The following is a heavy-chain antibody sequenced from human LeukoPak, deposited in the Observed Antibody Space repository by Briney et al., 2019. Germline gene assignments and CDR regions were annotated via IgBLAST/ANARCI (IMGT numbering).Heavy chain of an antibody. CDR2: IYPSDSDT. CDR1: GYTFVDYW. D-gene: IGHD2-21*02. V-gene: IGHV5-51*01. CDR3: ARFRCGGDCRSDL. Sequence: GESLKISRRGSGYTFVDYWSGWVRQMPGKGLERIGFIYPSDSDTRYSPSFQGQVTISADATMNTAFLQWSSLKASDTAIYYCARFRCGGDCRSDLWGQGTLVTVAS. J-gene: IGHJ5*02.